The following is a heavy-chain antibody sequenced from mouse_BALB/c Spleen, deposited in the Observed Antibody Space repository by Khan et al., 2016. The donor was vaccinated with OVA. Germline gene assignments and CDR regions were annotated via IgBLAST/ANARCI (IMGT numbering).Heavy chain of an antibody. Sequence: EVQLVESGPGLVKPSQSLSLTCTVTGYSITSDYAWYWIRPFLGNKLEWMGYISYSGTTKYNPSLKSRISIHCNTSKNQFFMTLNLVTIEDTATYYCARIQGGDFDYWGQGTTRTVSS. CDR1: GYSITSDYA. CDR2: ISYSGTT. D-gene: IGHD3-2*02. CDR3: ARIQGGDFDY. J-gene: IGHJ2*01. V-gene: IGHV3-2*02.